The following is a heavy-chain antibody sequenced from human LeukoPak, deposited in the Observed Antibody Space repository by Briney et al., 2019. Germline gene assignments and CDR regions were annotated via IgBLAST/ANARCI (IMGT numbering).Heavy chain of an antibody. CDR2: INPNSGGT. D-gene: IGHD2-2*01. CDR1: GYTFTGYY. Sequence: ASVKVSCKASGYTFTGYYMHWVRQAPGQGLEWMGWINPNSGGTNYAQKFQGRVTMTRDTSISTAYMELSRLRSDDTAVYYCARGSFLYQVSQADYWGQGTLVTVSS. CDR3: ARGSFLYQVSQADY. V-gene: IGHV1-2*02. J-gene: IGHJ4*02.